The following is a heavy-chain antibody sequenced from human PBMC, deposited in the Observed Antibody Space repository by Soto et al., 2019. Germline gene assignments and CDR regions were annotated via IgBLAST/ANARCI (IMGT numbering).Heavy chain of an antibody. CDR3: ARRRAGFGESMDV. V-gene: IGHV5-10-1*01. CDR1: GYSFTSYW. D-gene: IGHD3-10*01. CDR2: IDPRDSHT. J-gene: IGHJ6*02. Sequence: GESLKISCKGSGYSFTSYWINWVRQMPGKGLEWMGRIDPRDSHTTYSPSVQGHVTISTDNSISTAYLHLSSLKASDTAMYYCARRRAGFGESMDVWGQGTTVIVPS.